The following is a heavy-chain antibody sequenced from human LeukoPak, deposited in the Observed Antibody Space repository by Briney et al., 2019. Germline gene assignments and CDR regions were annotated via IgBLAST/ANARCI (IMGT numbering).Heavy chain of an antibody. D-gene: IGHD4-17*01. CDR2: IYYSGSI. V-gene: IGHV4-59*01. Sequence: SETLSLTCTVSGGSISSYYWSWIRQPPGKGLEWIGYIYYSGSINYNPSLKSRVTISVDTSKNQFSLKLSSVTAADTAVYYCARARLTVTTSGSGPDWFDPWGQGTLVTVSS. CDR1: GGSISSYY. CDR3: ARARLTVTTSGSGPDWFDP. J-gene: IGHJ5*02.